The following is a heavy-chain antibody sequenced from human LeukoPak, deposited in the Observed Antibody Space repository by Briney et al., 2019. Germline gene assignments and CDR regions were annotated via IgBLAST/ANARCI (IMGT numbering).Heavy chain of an antibody. CDR2: LYYSGGT. J-gene: IGHJ4*02. CDR3: ARAISYWQFDY. CDR1: GGSISSYY. V-gene: IGHV4-59*01. Sequence: SETLSLTCTVSGGSISSYYWSWIRQPPGKGLEWIGYLYYSGGTNYNPSLKSRVTISVDTSKNQFSLKLSSVTAADTAVYYCARAISYWQFDYWGQGTLVTVSS. D-gene: IGHD3-3*01.